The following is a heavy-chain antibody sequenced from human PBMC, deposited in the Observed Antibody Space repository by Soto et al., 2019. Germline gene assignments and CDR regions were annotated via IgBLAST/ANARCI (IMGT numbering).Heavy chain of an antibody. Sequence: QVQLVESGGGVVQPGRSLRLSCAASGFTFSSYGMHWVRQAPGKGLEWVAVISYDGSNKYYADSVKGRFTISRDNSKNTLYLQMNSLRAEETAVYYCAKDHYYCSGSSFDYWGQGTLVTVSS. CDR3: AKDHYYCSGSSFDY. CDR2: ISYDGSNK. CDR1: GFTFSSYG. D-gene: IGHD3-10*01. J-gene: IGHJ4*02. V-gene: IGHV3-30*18.